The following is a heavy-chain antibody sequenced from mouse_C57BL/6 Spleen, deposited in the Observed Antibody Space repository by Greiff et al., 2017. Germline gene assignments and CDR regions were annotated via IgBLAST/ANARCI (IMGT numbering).Heavy chain of an antibody. D-gene: IGHD1-1*01. CDR1: GFTFSDYG. Sequence: EVQLQESGGGLVQPGGSLKLSCAASGFTFSDYGMAWVRQAPRKGPEWVAFISNLAYSIYYADTVTGRFTISRENAKNTLYLEMSSLRSEDTAMYYCARPYYGSPYWYFDVWGTGTTVTVSS. J-gene: IGHJ1*03. CDR3: ARPYYGSPYWYFDV. CDR2: ISNLAYSI. V-gene: IGHV5-15*01.